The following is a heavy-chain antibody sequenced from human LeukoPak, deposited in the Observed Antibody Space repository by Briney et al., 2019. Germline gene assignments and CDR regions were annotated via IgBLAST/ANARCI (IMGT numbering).Heavy chain of an antibody. CDR3: ARVVDTGEFDY. D-gene: IGHD5-18*01. J-gene: IGHJ4*02. Sequence: SETLSLTCTVSGGSISSGDYYWSWIRQPPGKGLEWIGYIYYSGSTYHNPSLKSRVTISVDTSKNQFSLKLSSVTAADTAVYYCARVVDTGEFDYWGQGTLVTVSS. CDR1: GGSISSGDYY. CDR2: IYYSGST. V-gene: IGHV4-30-4*01.